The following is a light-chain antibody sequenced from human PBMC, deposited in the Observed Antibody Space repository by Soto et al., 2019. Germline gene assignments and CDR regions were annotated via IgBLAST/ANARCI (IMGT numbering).Light chain of an antibody. CDR2: AAS. CDR3: LPDYIYSWT. CDR1: QDIRND. V-gene: IGKV1-6*02. Sequence: AIQMTQSPSSLSASVGDRVTITCRASQDIRNDLAWYQQKPGTAPKLLIHAASTLQSGVPSRFSGSVSSTDFTHTTISLQAEDFATHFCLPDYIYSWTFDQGTQVVLK. J-gene: IGKJ1*01.